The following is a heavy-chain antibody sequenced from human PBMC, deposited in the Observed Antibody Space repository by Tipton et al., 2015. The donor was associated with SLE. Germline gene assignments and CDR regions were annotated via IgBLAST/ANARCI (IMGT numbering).Heavy chain of an antibody. CDR2: ISGSGYST. CDR1: GFTFRSYA. J-gene: IGHJ6*02. Sequence: SLRLSCAASGFTFRSYAMSWVRQAPGKGLEWVSVISGSGYSTYYADSVKGRFTISRDNSKNTLYLQMNTLRGEDTAVYYCTKRGPAAPSGGMDVWGQGTTVTVSS. D-gene: IGHD2-2*01. V-gene: IGHV3-23*01. CDR3: TKRGPAAPSGGMDV.